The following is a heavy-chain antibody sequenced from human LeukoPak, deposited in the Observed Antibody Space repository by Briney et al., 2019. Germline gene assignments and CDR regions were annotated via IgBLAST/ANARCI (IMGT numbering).Heavy chain of an antibody. J-gene: IGHJ4*02. V-gene: IGHV3-48*01. CDR1: GFTFSTYH. D-gene: IGHD3-10*01. CDR2: ISDSSNTI. Sequence: GGSLRLSCAASGFTFSTYHMNWVRQAPGKGLEWVSYISDSSNTINYADSVKGRFTISRDNAKNSLYLQMNSLRAEDTAVYYCARDLEHSGNFYRPSYDYWGQGTLVTVSS. CDR3: ARDLEHSGNFYRPSYDY.